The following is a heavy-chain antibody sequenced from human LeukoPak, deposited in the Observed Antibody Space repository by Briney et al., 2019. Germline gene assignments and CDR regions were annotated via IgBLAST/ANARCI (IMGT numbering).Heavy chain of an antibody. CDR3: AKRRLDYDFWSGFYY. CDR1: GFPFSSFA. J-gene: IGHJ4*02. CDR2: ISGSTGST. Sequence: GGSLRLSCAASGFPFSSFAMTWVRQAPGKGLEWVSVISGSTGSTDYADSVKGRFTISRDNSKNTLYLQMNSLRAEDTAVYYCAKRRLDYDFWSGFYYWGQGTLVIVSS. V-gene: IGHV3-23*01. D-gene: IGHD3-3*01.